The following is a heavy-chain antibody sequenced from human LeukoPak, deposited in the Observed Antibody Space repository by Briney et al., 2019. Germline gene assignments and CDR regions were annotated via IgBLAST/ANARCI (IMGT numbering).Heavy chain of an antibody. CDR3: ATTGGLLDITIFGVVT. Sequence: ASVKVSCKASGYTFTSYAMNWVRQAPGQGLEWMGWINTNTGNPTYAQGFTGRFVFSLDTSVSTAYLQISSLKAEDTAVYYCATTGGLLDITIFGVVTWGQGTLVTASS. CDR1: GYTFTSYA. V-gene: IGHV7-4-1*02. CDR2: INTNTGNP. D-gene: IGHD3-3*01. J-gene: IGHJ5*02.